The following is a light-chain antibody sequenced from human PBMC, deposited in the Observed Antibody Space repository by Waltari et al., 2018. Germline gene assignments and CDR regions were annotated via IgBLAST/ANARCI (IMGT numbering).Light chain of an antibody. Sequence: ETVLTQSPGTLSLSPGDRATISCRASQTVRGDFLAWYQQRRGQPPRLLIYSASKRAPGIPERCSGSGSGTDFTLTISGLEPEDFAVYYCQHYGTSLMYAFGQGTKLEIK. CDR2: SAS. V-gene: IGKV3-20*01. CDR1: QTVRGDF. CDR3: QHYGTSLMYA. J-gene: IGKJ2*01.